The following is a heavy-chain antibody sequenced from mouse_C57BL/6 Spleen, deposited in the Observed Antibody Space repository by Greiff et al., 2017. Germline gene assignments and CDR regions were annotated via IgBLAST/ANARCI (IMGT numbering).Heavy chain of an antibody. D-gene: IGHD4-1*01. CDR1: GFTFSSYA. V-gene: IGHV5-4*01. CDR3: ARDHWDYFDY. CDR2: ISDGGSYT. Sequence: EVKLMESGGGLVKPGGSLKLSCAASGFTFSSYAMSWVRQTPEKRLEWVATISDGGSYTYYPDNVKGRFTISRDNAKNNLYLQMSHLKSEDTAMYDCARDHWDYFDYWGQGTTLTVSS. J-gene: IGHJ2*01.